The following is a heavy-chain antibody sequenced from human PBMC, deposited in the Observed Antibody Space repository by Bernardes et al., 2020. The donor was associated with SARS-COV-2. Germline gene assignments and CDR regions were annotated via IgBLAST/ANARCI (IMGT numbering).Heavy chain of an antibody. D-gene: IGHD3-9*01. CDR2: ISYDGSNK. V-gene: IGHV3-30*18. CDR3: AKDRVPAISPLNGMDV. CDR1: GFTFSSYG. J-gene: IGHJ6*02. Sequence: GGSLRLSCADSGFTFSSYGMHWVRQAPGKGLEWVAVISYDGSNKYYADSVKGRFTISRDKSKNTLYLQMNSLRAEDTAVYYCAKDRVPAISPLNGMDVWGQGTTVTVSS.